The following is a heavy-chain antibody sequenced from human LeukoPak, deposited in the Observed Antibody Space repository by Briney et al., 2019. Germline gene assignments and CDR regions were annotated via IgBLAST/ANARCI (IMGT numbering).Heavy chain of an antibody. Sequence: GGSLRLSCAASGFTFHKHVMHWVRQAPGKGLEWVAIISYDGGSKDYADSVKGRFTISRDNSKNTLYLQMNSLRAEDTAVYYCASGGLLWFGEFGYWGQGTLVTVSS. CDR3: ASGGLLWFGEFGY. CDR1: GFTFHKHV. D-gene: IGHD3-10*01. J-gene: IGHJ4*02. CDR2: ISYDGGSK. V-gene: IGHV3-30*03.